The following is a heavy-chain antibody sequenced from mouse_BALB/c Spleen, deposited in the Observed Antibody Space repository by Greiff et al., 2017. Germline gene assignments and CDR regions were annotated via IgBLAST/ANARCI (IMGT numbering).Heavy chain of an antibody. CDR3: ARDDYQSLYYFDY. CDR2: ISSGGST. CDR1: GFTFSSYA. Sequence: DVHLVESGGGLVKPGGSLKLSCAASGFTFSSYAMSWVRQTPEKRLEWVASISSGGSTYYPDSVKGRFTISRDNARNILYLQMSSLRSEDTAMYYCARDDYQSLYYFDYWGQGTTLTVSS. V-gene: IGHV5-6-5*01. D-gene: IGHD2-4*01. J-gene: IGHJ2*01.